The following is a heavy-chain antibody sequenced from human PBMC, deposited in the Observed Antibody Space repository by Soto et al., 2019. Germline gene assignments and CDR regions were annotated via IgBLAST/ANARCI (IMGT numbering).Heavy chain of an antibody. V-gene: IGHV3-15*01. Sequence: EVQLVESGGGLVKPGGSLRLSCAASGFTFSNAWMSWVRQAPGKGLEWVGRIKSNTDGGTTDYAAPVKGRFTISRDDSKNTLYLQMNSLKTEDTAVYYCTTDLYYYDSSGYYWGQGTLVTVSS. CDR1: GFTFSNAW. CDR3: TTDLYYYDSSGYY. CDR2: IKSNTDGGTT. D-gene: IGHD3-22*01. J-gene: IGHJ4*02.